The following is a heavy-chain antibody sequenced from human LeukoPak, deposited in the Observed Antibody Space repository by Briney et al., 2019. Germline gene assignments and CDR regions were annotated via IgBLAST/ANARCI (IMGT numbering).Heavy chain of an antibody. CDR3: ISDLCGRDDQ. Sequence: PGGSLRLSCAASGFGFSSYWMHWVRQAPGKGLEWVSRMDEDGRTIDYADSVKGRFTIYRDNARDTLYLQMSSLRGEDTAVYSCISDLCGRDDQWGRGTLVTVSS. D-gene: IGHD1-1*01. CDR1: GFGFSSYW. V-gene: IGHV3-74*01. J-gene: IGHJ5*02. CDR2: MDEDGRTI.